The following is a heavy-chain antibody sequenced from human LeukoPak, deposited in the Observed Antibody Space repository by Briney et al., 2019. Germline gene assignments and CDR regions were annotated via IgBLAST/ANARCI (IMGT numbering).Heavy chain of an antibody. CDR2: INPNSGGT. J-gene: IGHJ4*02. D-gene: IGHD2-21*01. Sequence: VASVKVSCKASGYTFTGYYMHWVRQAPGQGLEWMGWINPNSGGTNYAQKFQGRVTMTRDTSISTAYMELSRLRSDDTAVYYCARVAPGRGDEEVDYWGQGTLVTVSS. V-gene: IGHV1-2*02. CDR1: GYTFTGYY. CDR3: ARVAPGRGDEEVDY.